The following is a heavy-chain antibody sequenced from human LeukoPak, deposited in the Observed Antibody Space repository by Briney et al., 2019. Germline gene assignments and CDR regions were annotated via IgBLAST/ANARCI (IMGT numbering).Heavy chain of an antibody. D-gene: IGHD3-9*01. CDR3: AKWGDYDILTGYYDSDY. CDR2: IVGTGGST. Sequence: GASLRLSCAASGFTFSNYAMSWVRQAPGKGLEWVSAIVGTGGSTYYADSVKGRFTISRDNSKNTLYLQMNSLRAEDTAVYYCAKWGDYDILTGYYDSDYWGQGTLVTVSS. J-gene: IGHJ4*02. V-gene: IGHV3-23*01. CDR1: GFTFSNYA.